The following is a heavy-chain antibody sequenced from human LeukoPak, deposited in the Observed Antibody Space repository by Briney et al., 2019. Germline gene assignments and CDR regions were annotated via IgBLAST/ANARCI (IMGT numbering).Heavy chain of an antibody. Sequence: GRSLTLSCAASGFTFSSYGMNWVRPAPGKELAWVAVISFDGSNKYYADSVKGRFTISRDNSKNTLYLQMNSLRAEDAAVYCCSTSQGTKIVLGSLVYWGQGTLVTVSS. CDR1: GFTFSSYG. D-gene: IGHD3-22*01. CDR2: ISFDGSNK. V-gene: IGHV3-30*03. J-gene: IGHJ4*02. CDR3: STSQGTKIVLGSLVY.